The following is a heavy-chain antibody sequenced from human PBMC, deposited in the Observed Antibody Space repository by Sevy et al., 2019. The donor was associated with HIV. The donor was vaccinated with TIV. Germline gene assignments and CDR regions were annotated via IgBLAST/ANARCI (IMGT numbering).Heavy chain of an antibody. CDR1: GFTFSSYG. D-gene: IGHD6-13*01. J-gene: IGHJ3*02. Sequence: GGSLRLSCAASGFTFSSYGMHWVRQAPGKGLEWVAVIWYDGSNKYYADSVKGRFTISRDNSKNTLYLQMNSLRAEDMAVYYCARDPSLAAASLGDAAFDIWGQGTMVTVSS. CDR2: IWYDGSNK. V-gene: IGHV3-33*01. CDR3: ARDPSLAAASLGDAAFDI.